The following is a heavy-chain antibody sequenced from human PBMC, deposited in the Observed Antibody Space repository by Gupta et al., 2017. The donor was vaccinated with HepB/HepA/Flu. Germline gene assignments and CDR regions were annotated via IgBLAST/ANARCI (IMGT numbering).Heavy chain of an antibody. J-gene: IGHJ5*02. CDR3: ARLPNTMTHAWVDP. Sequence: QVQLQESGPGLMKPSETLSLTCTVSGGSMSNNYWGWVRQPPGKGLEWIAYIHYDGSSNYNSSLRSRVSISVDTSKNQFSLKMSAVTAADTALYYCARLPNTMTHAWVDPGGQGTQGTVSS. V-gene: IGHV4-59*01. CDR2: IHYDGSS. D-gene: IGHD3-3*01. CDR1: GGSMSNNY.